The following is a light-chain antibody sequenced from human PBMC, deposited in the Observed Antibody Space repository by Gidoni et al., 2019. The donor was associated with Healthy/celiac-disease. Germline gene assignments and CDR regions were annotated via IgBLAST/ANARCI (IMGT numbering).Light chain of an antibody. CDR2: AAS. V-gene: IGKV1-9*01. J-gene: IGKJ3*01. CDR1: QGISSY. Sequence: DIQLTQSPSFLSASVGDRVTITCWASQGISSYLAWYQQKPGKAPKLLIYAASTLQSGVPSRCSGSGSGTEFTLTISSLQPEDFATYYCQQLNSYPFTLGPGTKVDIK. CDR3: QQLNSYPFT.